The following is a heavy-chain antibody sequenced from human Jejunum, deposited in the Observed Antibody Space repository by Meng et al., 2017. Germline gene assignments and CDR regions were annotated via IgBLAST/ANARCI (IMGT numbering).Heavy chain of an antibody. D-gene: IGHD2-2*01. CDR3: VRGEFAMLARFDF. V-gene: IGHV4-4*02. J-gene: IGHJ4*02. CDR1: GGYINKENW. CDR2: IYHGGNT. Sequence: QVQLQESGPGLVKPLGTLSLTCAVSGGYINKENWWSWVRQSPERGLEWIGEIYHGGNTNYNPSLKRRVTMSVDESTNQMSLKLTSVTAADTAVYYCVRGEFAMLARFDFWGQGILVTVSS.